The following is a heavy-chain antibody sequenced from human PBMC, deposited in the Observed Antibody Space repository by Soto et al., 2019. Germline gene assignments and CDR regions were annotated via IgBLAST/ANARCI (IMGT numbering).Heavy chain of an antibody. J-gene: IGHJ2*01. CDR2: ISDDGSDK. Sequence: QVQLVESGGGVVQPGRSLRLSCATSGFTFSSFGMHWVRQAPGKGLEWVAVISDDGSDKYYADSVKGRFTISRDNSKNTLYLQMNSLRAEDTAVYYCAKDLTMPTAGMSWYLDLWGRGTLVTVSS. CDR3: AKDLTMPTAGMSWYLDL. D-gene: IGHD1-1*01. V-gene: IGHV3-30*18. CDR1: GFTFSSFG.